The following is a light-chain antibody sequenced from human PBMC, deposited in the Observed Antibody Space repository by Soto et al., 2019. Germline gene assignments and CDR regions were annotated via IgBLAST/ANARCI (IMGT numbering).Light chain of an antibody. V-gene: IGKV3-15*01. Sequence: EVVMTQSPATLSVSPGERVTLSCRASQSINAHLAWYQQKPGQAPRLLIHGASTRATGIPARFSGSGFGTEFIPTISSLQSEDFAVYYCQQYNNWLWTFGQGTKVEIQ. CDR2: GAS. CDR3: QQYNNWLWT. CDR1: QSINAH. J-gene: IGKJ1*01.